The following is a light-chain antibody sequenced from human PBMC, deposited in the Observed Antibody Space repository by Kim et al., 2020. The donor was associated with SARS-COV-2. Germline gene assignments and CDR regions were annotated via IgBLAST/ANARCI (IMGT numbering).Light chain of an antibody. CDR2: LAS. Sequence: EIVMTQSPATLSVSPGERATLSCRASQTVRTNLVWYQQKPGQAPRVLIDLASNRATGIPARFSGSGSGTDFTLTISSLQSDDVAVYYCQQRNALPLTFGVGTKVDIK. CDR1: QTVRTN. J-gene: IGKJ4*01. V-gene: IGKV3-15*01. CDR3: QQRNALPLT.